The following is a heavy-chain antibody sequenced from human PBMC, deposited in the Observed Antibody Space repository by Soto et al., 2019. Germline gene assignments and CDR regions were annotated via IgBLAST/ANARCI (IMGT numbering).Heavy chain of an antibody. Sequence: GASVKVSCKASGGTFSSYAISWVRQAPGQGLEWMGGIIPIFGTANYAQKFQGRVTITADESTSTAYMELSSLRSEDTAVYYCATVLPEAYMNWFDPWGQGTLVTVSS. V-gene: IGHV1-69*13. J-gene: IGHJ5*02. D-gene: IGHD3-10*01. CDR2: IIPIFGTA. CDR3: ATVLPEAYMNWFDP. CDR1: GGTFSSYA.